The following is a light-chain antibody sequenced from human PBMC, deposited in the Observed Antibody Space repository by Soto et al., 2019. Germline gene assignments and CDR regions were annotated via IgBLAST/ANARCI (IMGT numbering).Light chain of an antibody. CDR3: QQSFSTTWT. V-gene: IGKV1-39*01. J-gene: IGKJ1*01. Sequence: DIQMTQSPSSLSASVGDRVTITCRASQTILTYLNWYQQKPGKAPKLLIYAASSLQSGVPSRFSGGGSATDFTLTISSLQPEDFANYYCQQSFSTTWTFGHGTKVEIK. CDR2: AAS. CDR1: QTILTY.